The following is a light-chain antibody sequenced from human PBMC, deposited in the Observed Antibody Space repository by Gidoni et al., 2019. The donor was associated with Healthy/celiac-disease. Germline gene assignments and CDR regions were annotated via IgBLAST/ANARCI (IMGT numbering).Light chain of an antibody. Sequence: QSALTQPASVSGSPGQSITIACTGTSSDVWSYNLVSWYQQHPGKAPKLMIYEGSKRPSGVSNRFSGSKSGNTASLTISGLQAEDEADYYCCSYAGSSTFPYVFGTGTKVTVL. V-gene: IGLV2-23*03. CDR3: CSYAGSSTFPYV. CDR2: EGS. CDR1: SSDVWSYNL. J-gene: IGLJ1*01.